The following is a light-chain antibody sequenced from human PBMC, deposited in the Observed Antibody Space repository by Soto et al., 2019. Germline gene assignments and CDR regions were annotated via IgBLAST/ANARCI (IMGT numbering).Light chain of an antibody. Sequence: SSELTQPPSVSVSPGQTASITCSGDKLGDKYACWYQQKPGQSPVLVIYQDSKRPSGIPERFSGSNSGNTATLTISGTQATDEADYYCQAWDSSTGVVFGGGTKVTVL. J-gene: IGLJ2*01. CDR1: KLGDKY. CDR3: QAWDSSTGVV. V-gene: IGLV3-1*01. CDR2: QDS.